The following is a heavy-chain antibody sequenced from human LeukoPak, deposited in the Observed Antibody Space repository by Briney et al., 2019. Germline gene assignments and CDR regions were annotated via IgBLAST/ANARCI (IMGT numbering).Heavy chain of an antibody. CDR3: TRGGELMNF. J-gene: IGHJ4*02. D-gene: IGHD1-26*01. Sequence: SETLSLTCTVSGTSVNSGNYYWTWIRQPAGKRLEWIGRIYTSGSTNYNPSLKSRVTISIDASKNQFSLRLSSVTAADTAVYYCTRGGELMNFWGQGTLVTVSS. V-gene: IGHV4-61*02. CDR2: IYTSGST. CDR1: GTSVNSGNYY.